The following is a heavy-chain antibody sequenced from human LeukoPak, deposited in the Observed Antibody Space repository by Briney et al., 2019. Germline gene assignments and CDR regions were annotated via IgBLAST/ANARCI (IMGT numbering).Heavy chain of an antibody. CDR1: GGSISSGDYY. D-gene: IGHD6-19*01. V-gene: IGHV4-30-4*01. J-gene: IGHJ6*02. Sequence: SETLSLTCTVSGGSISSGDYYWSWIRQPPGKGLEWIGYIYYSGSTYYNPSLKSRVTISVDTSKNQFSLKLSSVTAADTAVYYCAREGIAVAGYYYYYGMDVWGQGTTVTVSS. CDR3: AREGIAVAGYYYYYGMDV. CDR2: IYYSGST.